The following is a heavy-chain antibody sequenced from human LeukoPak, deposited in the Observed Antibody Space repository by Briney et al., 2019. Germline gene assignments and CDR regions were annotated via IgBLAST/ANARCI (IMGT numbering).Heavy chain of an antibody. CDR2: IWYDRSEK. V-gene: IGHV3-33*01. D-gene: IGHD3-9*01. CDR3: ARDFDGFDY. J-gene: IGHJ4*02. Sequence: GGSLRLSCAASGFTFSNYGMHWVRQAPGKGLEWVAVIWYDRSEKYYADSVKGRFTISRDNSKNTLYLQMNSLRAEDTAVYYCARDFDGFDYWGQGTLVTVSS. CDR1: GFTFSNYG.